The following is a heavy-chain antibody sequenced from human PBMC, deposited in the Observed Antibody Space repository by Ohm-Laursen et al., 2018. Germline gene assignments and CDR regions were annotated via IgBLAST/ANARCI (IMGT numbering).Heavy chain of an antibody. Sequence: SLRLSCTASGFTFRTYGMHWVRQAPGKGLEWVAAISYDGDRKYYADTVKGRLTISRDNSKNTVDVQMNSLRGEDTAVYFCAKDRAEQWLVHYFDYWGQGTLVTVSS. J-gene: IGHJ4*01. CDR3: AKDRAEQWLVHYFDY. CDR2: ISYDGDRK. CDR1: GFTFRTYG. D-gene: IGHD6-19*01. V-gene: IGHV3-30*18.